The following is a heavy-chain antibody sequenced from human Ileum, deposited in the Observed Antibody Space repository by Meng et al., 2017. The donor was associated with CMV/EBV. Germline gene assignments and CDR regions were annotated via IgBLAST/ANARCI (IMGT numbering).Heavy chain of an antibody. CDR3: AREGSAVH. Sequence: QVQLQESGPGLVMPPETLSLTCTVSGTSITGYYWSWIRQSAAKGLEWIGRIYTSGSTNYNPSFHSRVSMSIDTSKNQFSLKLRSVTAADTAVYYCAREGSAVHWGQGTLVTVSS. J-gene: IGHJ4*02. CDR2: IYTSGST. V-gene: IGHV4-4*07. D-gene: IGHD6-13*01. CDR1: GTSITGYY.